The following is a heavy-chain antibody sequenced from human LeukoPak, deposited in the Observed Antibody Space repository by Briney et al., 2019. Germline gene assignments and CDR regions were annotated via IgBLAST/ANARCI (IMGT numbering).Heavy chain of an antibody. CDR3: ARHVEIAVAGPIDY. V-gene: IGHV4-39*01. D-gene: IGHD6-19*01. CDR1: GGSISSSRDY. J-gene: IGHJ4*02. Sequence: SETLSLTCTVSGGSISSSRDYWGWIPQPPGKGLEWCGSIYYSGSTYYNPSLKSRVTISVDTSKNQFSLKLSSVTAADTAVYYCARHVEIAVAGPIDYWGQGTLVTVSS. CDR2: IYYSGST.